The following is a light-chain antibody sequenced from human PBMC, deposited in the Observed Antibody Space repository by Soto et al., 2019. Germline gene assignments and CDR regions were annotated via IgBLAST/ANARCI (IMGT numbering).Light chain of an antibody. CDR2: SAS. J-gene: IGKJ4*02. Sequence: DIQMTQSPSSVSASVGDRVTITCRASQVISNWLAWYQQHPGKAPKLLIYSASSLQSGVPSRFSGSGFRTHFTLIISSLQPEDVATYYCQQTNTFFPLTFGGGTKVEIK. CDR1: QVISNW. CDR3: QQTNTFFPLT. V-gene: IGKV1-12*01.